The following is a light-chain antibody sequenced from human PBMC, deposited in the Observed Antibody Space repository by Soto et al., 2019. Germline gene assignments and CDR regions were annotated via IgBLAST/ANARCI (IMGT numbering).Light chain of an antibody. CDR3: QQRSNWPPYT. Sequence: EIVLTQSPGTLSLSPGERATLSCRASQSVTSTYLGWYQQKPGQAPSLLIYGASSRATGIPDRFSGSGSGTDFTLTISRLEPEDFAVYYCQQRSNWPPYTFGQGTKLEIK. CDR2: GAS. V-gene: IGKV3D-20*02. J-gene: IGKJ2*01. CDR1: QSVTSTY.